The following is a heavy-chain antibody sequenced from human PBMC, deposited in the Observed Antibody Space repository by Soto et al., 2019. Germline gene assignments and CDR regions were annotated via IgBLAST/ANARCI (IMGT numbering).Heavy chain of an antibody. V-gene: IGHV4-59*01. CDR1: GGSISSYY. CDR2: IYYSGST. J-gene: IGHJ6*02. CDR3: ARGSTQYDFWSGYYISDYYYYYGMDV. D-gene: IGHD3-3*01. Sequence: SETLSLTCTVSGGSISSYYWSWIRQPPGKGLEWIGYIYYSGSTNYNPSLKSRVTISVDTSKNQFSLKLSSVTAADTAVYYCARGSTQYDFWSGYYISDYYYYYGMDVWGQGTTVTVSS.